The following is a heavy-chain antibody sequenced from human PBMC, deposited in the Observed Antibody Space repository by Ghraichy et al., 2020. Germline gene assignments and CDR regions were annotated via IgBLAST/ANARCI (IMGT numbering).Heavy chain of an antibody. D-gene: IGHD2-2*02. CDR3: AKDRGCSSTSCYIAFDI. CDR1: GFTFSSYA. V-gene: IGHV3-23*01. CDR2: ISGSGGST. Sequence: GGSLRLSCAASGFTFSSYAMSWVRQAPGKGLEWVSAISGSGGSTYYAESVKGRFTISRDNSKNTLYLQMNSLRAEDTAVYYCAKDRGCSSTSCYIAFDIWGQGTMVTVSS. J-gene: IGHJ3*02.